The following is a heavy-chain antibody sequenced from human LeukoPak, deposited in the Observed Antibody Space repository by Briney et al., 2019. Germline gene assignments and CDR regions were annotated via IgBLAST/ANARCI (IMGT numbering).Heavy chain of an antibody. J-gene: IGHJ5*02. D-gene: IGHD3-3*01. V-gene: IGHV4-4*07. CDR2: IYTSGST. Sequence: SETLSLTCTVSGGSISSYYWSWIRQPAGKGLEWIGRIYTSGSTNYNPSLKSRVTMSVDTSKNQFPLKLSSVTAADTAVYYCARDLRGFYYDVWSGEFWFDPWGQGTLVTVSS. CDR1: GGSISSYY. CDR3: ARDLRGFYYDVWSGEFWFDP.